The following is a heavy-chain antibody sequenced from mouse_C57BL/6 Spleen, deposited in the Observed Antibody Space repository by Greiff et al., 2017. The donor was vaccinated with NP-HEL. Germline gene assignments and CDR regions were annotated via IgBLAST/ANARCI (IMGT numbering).Heavy chain of an antibody. CDR2: IDPSDSET. V-gene: IGHV1-52*01. CDR1: GYTFTSYW. Sequence: QVQLQQPGAELVRPGSSVKLSCKASGYTFTSYWMHWVKQRPIQGLEWIGNIDPSDSETHYNQKFKDKATLTVDKSSSTAYMQLSSLTSEDSAVYYCALITTVVADYYAMDYWGQGTSVTVSS. CDR3: ALITTVVADYYAMDY. J-gene: IGHJ4*01. D-gene: IGHD1-1*01.